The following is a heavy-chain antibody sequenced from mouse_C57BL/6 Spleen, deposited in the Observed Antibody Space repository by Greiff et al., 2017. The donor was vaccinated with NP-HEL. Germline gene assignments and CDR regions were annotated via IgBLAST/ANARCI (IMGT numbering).Heavy chain of an antibody. CDR3: ARSGDYGFDY. J-gene: IGHJ2*01. D-gene: IGHD2-4*01. Sequence: VKLMESGAELVKPGASVKISCKASGYAFSSYWMNWVKQRPGKGLEWIGQIYPGDGDTNYNGKFKGKATLTADKSSSTAYMQLSSLTSEDSAVYFCARSGDYGFDYWGQGTTLTVSS. CDR1: GYAFSSYW. V-gene: IGHV1-80*01. CDR2: IYPGDGDT.